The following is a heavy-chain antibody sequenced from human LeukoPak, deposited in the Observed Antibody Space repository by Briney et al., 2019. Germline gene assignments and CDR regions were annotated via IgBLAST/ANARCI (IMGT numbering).Heavy chain of an antibody. CDR3: ARSEPRAKNAFDI. CDR1: GGSISSGGYY. Sequence: PSETLSLTCTVSGGSISSGGYYWSWIRQHPGKGLEWIGYIYYSGSTYYNPSLKSRVTISVDTSKNQFSLKLSSVTAADTAVYYCARSEPRAKNAFDIWGQGTMVTVSS. J-gene: IGHJ3*02. CDR2: IYYSGST. V-gene: IGHV4-31*03. D-gene: IGHD3-3*01.